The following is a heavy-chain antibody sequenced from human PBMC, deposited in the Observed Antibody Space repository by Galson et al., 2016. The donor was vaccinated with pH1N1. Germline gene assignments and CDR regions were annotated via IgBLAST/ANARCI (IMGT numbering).Heavy chain of an antibody. J-gene: IGHJ3*01. V-gene: IGHV3-23*01. D-gene: IGHD3-10*01. Sequence: SPRLSCAASGSTFSSYAMSWVRQAPGKGLEWVSAISGSGGYTYFADSVQGRFTIYRDNSKNTLYLQMNNLRAEDTAVYYCARDNLRGLGSPDASDVWGQGTMVTVSS. CDR1: GSTFSSYA. CDR3: ARDNLRGLGSPDASDV. CDR2: ISGSGGYT.